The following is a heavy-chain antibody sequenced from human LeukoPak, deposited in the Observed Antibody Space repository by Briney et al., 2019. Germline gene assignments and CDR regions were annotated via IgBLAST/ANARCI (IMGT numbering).Heavy chain of an antibody. V-gene: IGHV3-23*01. CDR2: ISGSGDNT. CDR3: AKALLWFGGGYFDP. CDR1: GFTFSTYA. Sequence: GGSLRLSCAASGFTFSTYAMSWVRQAPGKGLEWVSAISGSGDNTYYADSVKGRFTISRDNSKNTLYLQMNSLRAEDTAVYYCAKALLWFGGGYFDPWGQGTLVTVSS. J-gene: IGHJ5*02. D-gene: IGHD3-10*01.